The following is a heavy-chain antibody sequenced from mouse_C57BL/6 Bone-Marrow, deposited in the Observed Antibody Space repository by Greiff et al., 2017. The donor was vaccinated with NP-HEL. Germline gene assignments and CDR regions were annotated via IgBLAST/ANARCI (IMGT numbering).Heavy chain of an antibody. CDR3: AREGGYYYGDFDV. CDR2: ISYDGSN. D-gene: IGHD1-1*01. Sequence: EVKVEESGPGLVKPSQSLSLTCSVTGYSITSGYYWNWIRQFPGNKLEWMGYISYDGSNNYNPSLKNRISITRDTSKNQFFLKLNSVTTEDTATYYCAREGGYYYGDFDVWGTGTTVTVSS. J-gene: IGHJ1*03. CDR1: GYSITSGYY. V-gene: IGHV3-6*01.